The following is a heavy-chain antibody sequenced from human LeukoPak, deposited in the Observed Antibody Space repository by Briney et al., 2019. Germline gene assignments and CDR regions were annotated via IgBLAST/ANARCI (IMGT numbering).Heavy chain of an antibody. CDR2: INPNSGGT. V-gene: IGHV1-2*02. CDR1: GYTFTGYY. D-gene: IGHD6-19*01. J-gene: IGHJ4*02. Sequence: ASVKVSCKASGYTFTGYYMHWVRQAPGQGLEWMGWINPNSGGTNSAQKFQGRVTLTRDTSISTAYLELSRLRSDDTAVYFCARGKQWLVPPFDFWGQGALVTVSS. CDR3: ARGKQWLVPPFDF.